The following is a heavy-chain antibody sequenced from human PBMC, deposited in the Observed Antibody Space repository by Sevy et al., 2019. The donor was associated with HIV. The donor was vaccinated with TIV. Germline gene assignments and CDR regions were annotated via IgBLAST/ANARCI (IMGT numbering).Heavy chain of an antibody. CDR3: AREEGESVAPGLRFLEWLPTSYYYYGMDV. Sequence: ASLKVSCKASGGTFSSYAISWVRQAPGQGLEWMGGIIPIFGTANYAQKFQGRVTITADESTSTAYMELSSLRSEDTAVYYCAREEGESVAPGLRFLEWLPTSYYYYGMDVWGQGTTVTVSS. CDR2: IIPIFGTA. V-gene: IGHV1-69*13. D-gene: IGHD3-3*01. CDR1: GGTFSSYA. J-gene: IGHJ6*02.